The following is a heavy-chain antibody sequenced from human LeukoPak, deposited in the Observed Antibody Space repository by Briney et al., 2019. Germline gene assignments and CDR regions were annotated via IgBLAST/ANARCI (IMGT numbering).Heavy chain of an antibody. CDR2: VCYNGNNK. V-gene: IGHV3-33*03. D-gene: IGHD4-11*01. Sequence: WGTLRLSCTASGFTFSSYGMHWVRKAPGQGLELVGVVCYNGNNKYYTDSVKGRFTRSRNTSNTTQYLQIIRLRAEATAVYSWENYLQATVATVYAFDIWGQGTMVTVSS. CDR1: GFTFSSYG. CDR3: ENYLQATVATVYAFDI. J-gene: IGHJ3*02.